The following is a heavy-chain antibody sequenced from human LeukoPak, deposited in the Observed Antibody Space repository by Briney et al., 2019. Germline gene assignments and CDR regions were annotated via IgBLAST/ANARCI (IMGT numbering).Heavy chain of an antibody. CDR3: VRGNVDSHILTGSFYYFDY. J-gene: IGHJ4*02. V-gene: IGHV4-34*01. CDR2: INHRGVA. D-gene: IGHD3-9*01. Sequence: SETLSLTCAVYGGSFSGYYWTWIRQSPGKGLQWIGEINHRGVANYSPSLKSRVTISVDTSKNQFSLRLSSVSAADTAVYYCVRGNVDSHILTGSFYYFDYWGQGTLVAVSS. CDR1: GGSFSGYY.